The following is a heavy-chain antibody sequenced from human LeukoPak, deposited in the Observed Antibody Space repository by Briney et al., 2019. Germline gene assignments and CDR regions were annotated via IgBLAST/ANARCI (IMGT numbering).Heavy chain of an antibody. Sequence: SETLSLTCAVYGGSFSGYYWSWIRQPPGKGLEWIGEINHSGSTNYNPSLKSRVTISVGTSKNQFSLKLSSVTAADTAVYYCARWLGYCSGGSCPNFDYWGQGTLVTVSS. CDR2: INHSGST. D-gene: IGHD2-15*01. V-gene: IGHV4-34*01. CDR3: ARWLGYCSGGSCPNFDY. J-gene: IGHJ4*02. CDR1: GGSFSGYY.